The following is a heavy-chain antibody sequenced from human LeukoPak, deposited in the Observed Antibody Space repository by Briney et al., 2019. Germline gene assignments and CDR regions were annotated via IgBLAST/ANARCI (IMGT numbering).Heavy chain of an antibody. D-gene: IGHD6-13*01. CDR3: ARDGLLRGSSSWSDC. CDR2: INPSGGST. CDR1: GYTFTSYY. J-gene: IGHJ4*02. V-gene: IGHV1-46*01. Sequence: ASVKVSCKASGYTFTSYYMHWVRQAPGQGLEWMGIINPSGGSTSYAQKFQGRVTMTRDMSTSTVYMELSSLRSDDTAVYYCARDGLLRGSSSWSDCWGQGTLVTVSS.